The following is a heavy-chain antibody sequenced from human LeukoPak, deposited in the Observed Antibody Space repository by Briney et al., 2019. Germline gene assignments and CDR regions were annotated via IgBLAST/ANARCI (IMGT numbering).Heavy chain of an antibody. D-gene: IGHD3-16*02. CDR3: ARVVITFGGVSVGLDY. Sequence: ASVKVSCKASGGTFSSYAISWVRQAPGQGLEWMGRIIPILGIANYAQKFQGRVTITADKSTSTAYMELSSLRSEDTAVYYCARVVITFGGVSVGLDYWGQGTLVTVSS. CDR1: GGTFSSYA. CDR2: IIPILGIA. J-gene: IGHJ4*02. V-gene: IGHV1-69*04.